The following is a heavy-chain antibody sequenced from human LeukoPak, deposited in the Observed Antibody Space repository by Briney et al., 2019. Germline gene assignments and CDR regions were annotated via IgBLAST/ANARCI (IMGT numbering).Heavy chain of an antibody. D-gene: IGHD3-16*01. Sequence: SETLSLICTVSGGSISSYNWNWIRQPPGKGLEWIGYISETGSPNYNSSLENRVTLSLDTSKNQISLNLRSATVADTAVYYCARQDALGKYPPPYYMDVWGKGTTVIVS. CDR1: GGSISSYN. J-gene: IGHJ6*03. V-gene: IGHV4-59*08. CDR3: ARQDALGKYPPPYYMDV. CDR2: ISETGSP.